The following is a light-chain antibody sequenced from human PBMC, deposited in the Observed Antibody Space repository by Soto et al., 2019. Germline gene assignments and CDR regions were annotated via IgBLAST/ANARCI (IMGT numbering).Light chain of an antibody. CDR3: SSYAGSISYVV. J-gene: IGLJ2*01. CDR2: EVT. V-gene: IGLV2-8*01. CDR1: SSDVGAYNY. Sequence: QSALTQPPSASGSPGQSVTISCTGTSSDVGAYNYVSWYQQHPDKAPKLMIYEVTKRPSGVPDRCSGSKSGNTASLTVSGLQAEDEADYYCSSYAGSISYVVFGGGTKVTVL.